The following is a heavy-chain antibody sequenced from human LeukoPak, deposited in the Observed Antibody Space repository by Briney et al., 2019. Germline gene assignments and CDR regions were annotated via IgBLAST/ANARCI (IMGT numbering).Heavy chain of an antibody. J-gene: IGHJ3*02. V-gene: IGHV7-4-1*02. CDR3: ARGANHYDSSGAFDI. Sequence: ASVKVSCKASGYTFTSYAMNWVRQAPGQGLEWMGWINTNTGNPTYAQGFTGRFVFSLDTSVSTAYLQISSLKAEDTAVYYCARGANHYDSSGAFDIWGQGTMVTVSS. D-gene: IGHD3-22*01. CDR2: INTNTGNP. CDR1: GYTFTSYA.